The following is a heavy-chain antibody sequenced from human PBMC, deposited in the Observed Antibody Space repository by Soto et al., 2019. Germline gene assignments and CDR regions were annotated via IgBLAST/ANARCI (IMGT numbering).Heavy chain of an antibody. D-gene: IGHD4-17*01. Sequence: PSETLSLTCTVSGDSVSSRGYFWAWLRQPPGKRLEWIGSIYHSGNTYYNPSLKSRVTISLDTSKNQFSLKLSSVTAADTAVYYCARRYGANFDYWGQGTLVTVPS. CDR3: ARRYGANFDY. V-gene: IGHV4-39*01. CDR1: GDSVSSRGYF. CDR2: IYHSGNT. J-gene: IGHJ4*02.